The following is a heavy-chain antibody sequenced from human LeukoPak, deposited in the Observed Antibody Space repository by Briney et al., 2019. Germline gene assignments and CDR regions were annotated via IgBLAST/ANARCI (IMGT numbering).Heavy chain of an antibody. CDR3: ARTRSILVATSYFDY. V-gene: IGHV4-30-2*01. J-gene: IGHJ4*02. D-gene: IGHD1-26*01. CDR2: LNHSGSS. Sequence: SQTLSLMWAVSCGSISSGGSSSSWMRQPPGKGLQRIGYLNHSGSSYYEPSVKSRVTISVDSSKRQFYLKLISVTAADTAVYYCARTRSILVATSYFDYWGQGTLVTVSS. CDR1: CGSISSGGSS.